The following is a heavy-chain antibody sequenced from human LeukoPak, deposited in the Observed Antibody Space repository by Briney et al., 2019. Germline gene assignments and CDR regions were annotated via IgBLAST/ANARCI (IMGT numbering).Heavy chain of an antibody. CDR2: ISAGNGNT. Sequence: ASVKVSCKASGYTFTSYAMHWVRQAPGQRLEWMGWISAGNGNTKYSQKFQGRVTITRDTSASTAYMELSSLRSEDTAVYYCAGGAPTGYYYYYGMDVWGKGTTVTVSS. J-gene: IGHJ6*04. V-gene: IGHV1-3*01. CDR3: AGGAPTGYYYYYGMDV. CDR1: GYTFTSYA. D-gene: IGHD3-9*01.